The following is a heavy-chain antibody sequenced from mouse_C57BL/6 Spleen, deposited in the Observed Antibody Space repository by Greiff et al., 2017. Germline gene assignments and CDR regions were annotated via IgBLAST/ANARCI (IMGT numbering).Heavy chain of an antibody. J-gene: IGHJ4*01. CDR1: GYTFTSYG. CDR3: ARDPYAMDY. V-gene: IGHV1-81*01. CDR2: IYPRSGNT. Sequence: VKLVESGAELARPGASVKLSCKASGYTFTSYGISWVKQRTGQGLEWIGEIYPRSGNTYYNEKFKGKATLTADKSSSTAYMELRSLTSEDSAVYFCARDPYAMDYWGQGTSVTVSS.